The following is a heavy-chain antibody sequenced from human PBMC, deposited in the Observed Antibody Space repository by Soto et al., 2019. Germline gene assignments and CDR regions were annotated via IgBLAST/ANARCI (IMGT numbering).Heavy chain of an antibody. D-gene: IGHD6-13*01. CDR3: AREGGYSSSWYPRYFEY. Sequence: SETLSLTCAVYGGSFSGYYWSWIRQPPGKGLEWIGEINHSGSTNYNPSLKSRVTISVDTSKNQFSLKLSSVTAADTAVYYCAREGGYSSSWYPRYFEYWGQGTLVTVSS. V-gene: IGHV4-34*01. CDR1: GGSFSGYY. CDR2: INHSGST. J-gene: IGHJ4*02.